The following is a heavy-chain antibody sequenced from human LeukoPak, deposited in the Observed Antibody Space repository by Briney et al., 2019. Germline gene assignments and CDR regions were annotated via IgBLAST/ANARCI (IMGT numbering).Heavy chain of an antibody. Sequence: ASVKVSCKAAGYTFTGYYMHWVRQAPGQGLKWMGWINPNSGATNYAQKFQGRVTLTRDTSISTAYMELSRLTSDDTAVYYCARDGAFDIWGQGTMVTVSS. CDR1: GYTFTGYY. CDR2: INPNSGAT. V-gene: IGHV1-2*02. CDR3: ARDGAFDI. J-gene: IGHJ3*02.